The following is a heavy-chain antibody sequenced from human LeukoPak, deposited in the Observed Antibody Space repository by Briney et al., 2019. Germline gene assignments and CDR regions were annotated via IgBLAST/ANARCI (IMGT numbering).Heavy chain of an antibody. V-gene: IGHV3-21*01. D-gene: IGHD4/OR15-4a*01. CDR1: GFTFSSYS. Sequence: PGGSLRLSCAASGFTFSSYSMNWVRQAPGMGLEWVSSISSSSTYIYYADSVKGRFTISRDNTKHSLYLQMNSLRAEDTAVYYCARFQGAHYWGQGTLVTVSS. CDR2: ISSSSTYI. J-gene: IGHJ4*02. CDR3: ARFQGAHY.